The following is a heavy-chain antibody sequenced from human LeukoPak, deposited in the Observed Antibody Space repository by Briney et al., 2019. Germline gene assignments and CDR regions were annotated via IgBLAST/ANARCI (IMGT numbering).Heavy chain of an antibody. Sequence: GGSLRLSCAASGFSFGSYGMHWVRQAPGKGLEWVSFIRYDGSSKYYADSMKGRFTISRDNSKNTLYLQMTSLRAGDTAVYYCAKDRQSNIVDTTYFDSWGQGTLVTVSS. J-gene: IGHJ4*02. D-gene: IGHD5-12*01. CDR1: GFSFGSYG. V-gene: IGHV3-30*02. CDR2: IRYDGSSK. CDR3: AKDRQSNIVDTTYFDS.